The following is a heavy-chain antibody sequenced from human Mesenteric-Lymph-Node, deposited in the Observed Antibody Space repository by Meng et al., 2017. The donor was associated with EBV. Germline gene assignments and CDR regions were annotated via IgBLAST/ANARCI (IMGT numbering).Heavy chain of an antibody. CDR3: ARALFSSTWYKSFYFDS. V-gene: IGHV4-4*02. D-gene: IGHD6-13*01. CDR1: GDSISSVTDG. CDR2: IYHSGST. J-gene: IGHJ4*02. Sequence: QVQLEQSGPGLVKPSGTLSRTCAVYGDSISSVTDGWSWVRQSPGKGLASIGEIYHSGSTNYNPSLKSRVTMSVDKSKNQFSLTLSSVTAADTAVYYCARALFSSTWYKSFYFDSWGQGTLVTVSS.